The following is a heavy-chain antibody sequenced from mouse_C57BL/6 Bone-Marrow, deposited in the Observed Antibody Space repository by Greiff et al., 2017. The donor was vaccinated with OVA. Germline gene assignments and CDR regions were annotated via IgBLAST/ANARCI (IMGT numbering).Heavy chain of an antibody. CDR3: ARDADGYYGWFAY. CDR2: SRNKANDYTT. V-gene: IGHV7-1*01. CDR1: GFTFSDFY. J-gene: IGHJ3*01. D-gene: IGHD2-3*01. Sequence: EVKLVESGGGLVQSGRSLRLSCATSGFTFSDFYMEWVRQAPGKGLEWIAASRNKANDYTTEYSASVKGRFIVSRDTSQSILYLQMNALRAEDTAIYYCARDADGYYGWFAYWGQGTLVTVSA.